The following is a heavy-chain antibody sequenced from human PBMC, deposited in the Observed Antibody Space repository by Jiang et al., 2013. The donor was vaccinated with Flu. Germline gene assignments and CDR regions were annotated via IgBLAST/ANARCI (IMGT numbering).Heavy chain of an antibody. CDR1: GDSVSSNSAA. Sequence: QTLSLTCAISGDSVSSNSAAWNWIRQSPSRGLEWLGRTYYRSKWYNDYAVSVKSRITINPDTSKNQFSLQLNSVAPEDTAVYYCARGTQGDVNWYFDLWGRGTLVTVSS. CDR2: TYYRSKWYN. D-gene: IGHD3-10*01. CDR3: ARGTQGDVNWYFDL. J-gene: IGHJ2*01. V-gene: IGHV6-1*01.